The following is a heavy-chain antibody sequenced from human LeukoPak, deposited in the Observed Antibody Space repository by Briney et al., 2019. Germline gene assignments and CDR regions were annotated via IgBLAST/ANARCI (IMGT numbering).Heavy chain of an antibody. CDR3: AKELLSGSYPDAFDI. CDR2: IWYDGSNK. Sequence: PGGSLRLSCAASGFTFSSYGMHWVRQAPGKGLEWVAVIWYDGSNKYYADSVKGRFTISRDNSKNTLYLQMNSLRAEDTAVYCCAKELLSGSYPDAFDIWGQGTMVTVSS. CDR1: GFTFSSYG. J-gene: IGHJ3*02. V-gene: IGHV3-33*06. D-gene: IGHD1-26*01.